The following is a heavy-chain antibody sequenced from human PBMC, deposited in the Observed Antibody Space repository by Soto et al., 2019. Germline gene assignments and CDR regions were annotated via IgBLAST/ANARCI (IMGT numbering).Heavy chain of an antibody. CDR1: GGSISSYY. V-gene: IGHV4-59*01. Sequence: QVQLQESGPGLVKPSETLSLTCTVSGGSISSYYWSWIRQPPGKGLEWIGYIYSRGSTNYNPSLKSRVTTSVATSKHQFSLKLSSVTAADTAVYYWARVLFGRGTWFDPWGQGTLVTFSS. CDR3: ARVLFGRGTWFDP. J-gene: IGHJ5*02. D-gene: IGHD3-3*01. CDR2: IYSRGST.